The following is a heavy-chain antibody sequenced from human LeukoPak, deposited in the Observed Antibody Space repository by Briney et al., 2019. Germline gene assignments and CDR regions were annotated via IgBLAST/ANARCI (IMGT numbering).Heavy chain of an antibody. CDR2: ISSSSSTI. Sequence: PGGSLRLSCAASGFTFSSYSMNWVRQAPGKGLEWVSYISSSSSTIYYADSVKGRFTISRDNAKNSLYLQMNSLRAEDTAVYYCARALLTAMVTCYFDYWGQGTLVTVSS. CDR3: ARALLTAMVTCYFDY. J-gene: IGHJ4*02. CDR1: GFTFSSYS. V-gene: IGHV3-48*01. D-gene: IGHD5-18*01.